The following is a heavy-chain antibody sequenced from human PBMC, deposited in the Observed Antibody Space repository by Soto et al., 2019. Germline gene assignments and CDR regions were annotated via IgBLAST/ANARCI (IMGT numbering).Heavy chain of an antibody. CDR3: ARARIAAARVTFDY. CDR1: GGSFSGYY. V-gene: IGHV4-34*01. Sequence: XGTLSLTCAVYGGSFSGYYWSWVRQPPGKGLEWIGEIYHSGSTNYNPSLKSRVTISVDKSKNQFSLKLSSVTAADTAVYYCARARIAAARVTFDYWGQGTLVTVSS. D-gene: IGHD6-13*01. J-gene: IGHJ4*02. CDR2: IYHSGST.